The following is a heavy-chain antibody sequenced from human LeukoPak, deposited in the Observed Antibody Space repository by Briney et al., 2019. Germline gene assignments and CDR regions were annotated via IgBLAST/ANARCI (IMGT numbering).Heavy chain of an antibody. CDR2: INPKSGGT. V-gene: IGHV1-2*02. CDR1: GYTFTGYY. CDR3: ARGYYDSSGYYNFDY. J-gene: IGHJ4*02. D-gene: IGHD3-22*01. Sequence: ASVKVSCKASGYTFTGYYMHWVRQAPGQGLEWMGWINPKSGGTNYAQKFQGRVTMTRDTSISTAYMELSRLRSDDTAVYYCARGYYDSSGYYNFDYWGQGTLVTVSS.